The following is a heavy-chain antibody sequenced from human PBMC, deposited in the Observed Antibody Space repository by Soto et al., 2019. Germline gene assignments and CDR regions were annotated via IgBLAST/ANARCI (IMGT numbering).Heavy chain of an antibody. CDR3: GRVKAIKTDY. V-gene: IGHV1-3*04. CDR2: FNSDTGKA. CDR1: GYTFTDYP. J-gene: IGHJ4*02. Sequence: ASVKVSCKTSGYTFTDYPIHWVRQAPQQRLEWMGWFNSDTGKAEYSRAFKGRLTISRDISATTVYMQLRSLTSEDTAIYFCGRVKAIKTDYWGQGTLVTVSS.